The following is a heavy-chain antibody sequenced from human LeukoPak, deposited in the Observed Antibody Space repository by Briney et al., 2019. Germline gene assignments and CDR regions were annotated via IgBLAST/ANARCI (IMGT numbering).Heavy chain of an antibody. CDR1: GFTISTCG. D-gene: IGHD3-10*01. Sequence: PGGSLRLSCAASGFTISTCGMSWVRQAPGKGLEWVSSISGGTTYYADSVKGRFTISRDNSKNTVSLQMNSLRAEDTAVYYCAKSVYHSGNYWGQGTLVTVSS. CDR2: ISGGTT. V-gene: IGHV3-23*01. CDR3: AKSVYHSGNY. J-gene: IGHJ4*02.